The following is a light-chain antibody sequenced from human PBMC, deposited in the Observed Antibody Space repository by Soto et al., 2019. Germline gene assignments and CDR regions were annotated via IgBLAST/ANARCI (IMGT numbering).Light chain of an antibody. V-gene: IGKV1-5*02. CDR3: RQYNGYSTWP. J-gene: IGKJ1*01. CDR2: DAS. CDR1: QSISKW. Sequence: RLTEAHSTLSASVGGRVTIICRDSQSISKWMAWYQQKPGKAPKVLIWDASSLQRGVPSRFSGSGSGTEFALTISSLQPDDFATCDCRQYNGYSTWPFGQGTKVDIK.